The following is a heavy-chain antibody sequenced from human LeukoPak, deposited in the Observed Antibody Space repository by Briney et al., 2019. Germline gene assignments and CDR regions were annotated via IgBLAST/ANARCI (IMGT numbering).Heavy chain of an antibody. V-gene: IGHV4-61*01. J-gene: IGHJ6*02. CDR1: GGSISSSSYY. D-gene: IGHD1-26*01. CDR2: IYYSGST. Sequence: SETLSLTCTVSGGSISSSSYYWSWIRQPPGKGLEWIGYIYYSGSTNYNPSLKSRVTISVDTSKNQFSLKLSSVTAADTAVCYCARVGGTNYYYYGMDVWGQGTTVTVSS. CDR3: ARVGGTNYYYYGMDV.